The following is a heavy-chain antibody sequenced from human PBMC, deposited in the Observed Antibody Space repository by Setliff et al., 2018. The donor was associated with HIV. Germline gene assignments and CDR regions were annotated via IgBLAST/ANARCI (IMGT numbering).Heavy chain of an antibody. V-gene: IGHV3-33*01. CDR3: ARDQIYYDSGSYPFYMDV. Sequence: VGSLRLSCEASGFNFRNYGMHWVRQAPGRGLEWVAVIWYNGILQYYLDSVKGRFTVSRDNSKNTVYLQMNSLRAEDTAVYYCARDQIYYDSGSYPFYMDVWGKGTTVTVSS. CDR2: IWYNGILQ. CDR1: GFNFRNYG. D-gene: IGHD3-22*01. J-gene: IGHJ6*03.